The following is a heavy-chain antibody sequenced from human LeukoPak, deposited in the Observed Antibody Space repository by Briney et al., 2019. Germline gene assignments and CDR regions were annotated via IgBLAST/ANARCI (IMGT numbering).Heavy chain of an antibody. CDR2: IYYTET. Sequence: SETLSLTYTVSGGSVSNYYWSWIRQSPGKGLEWIGYIYYTETSYNPSLKSRVTISVDTSKNQFSLKLSSVTAADTAVYYCARGRWWFAGRPPHYMDVWGKGTTVTVSS. J-gene: IGHJ6*03. CDR1: GGSVSNYY. D-gene: IGHD6-6*01. V-gene: IGHV4-59*02. CDR3: ARGRWWFAGRPPHYMDV.